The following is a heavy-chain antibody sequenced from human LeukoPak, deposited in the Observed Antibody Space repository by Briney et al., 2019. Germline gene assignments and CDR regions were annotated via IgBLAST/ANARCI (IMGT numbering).Heavy chain of an antibody. Sequence: GASVKVSCKASGYTFTSYAMHWVRQAPGQRLEWMGWINAGNGNTKYSQKFRGRVTITADESTSTAYMELSSLRSEDTAVYYCARVPGYYYYYYMDVWGKGTTVTVSS. CDR3: ARVPGYYYYYYMDV. V-gene: IGHV1-3*01. CDR1: GYTFTSYA. J-gene: IGHJ6*03. CDR2: INAGNGNT.